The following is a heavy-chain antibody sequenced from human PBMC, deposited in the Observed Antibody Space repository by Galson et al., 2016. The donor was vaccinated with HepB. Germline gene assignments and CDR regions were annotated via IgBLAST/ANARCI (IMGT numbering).Heavy chain of an antibody. CDR2: IKPHSGGT. V-gene: IGHV1-2*02. J-gene: IGHJ6*02. Sequence: SVKVSCKASGYSFTGYFIHWVRQAPGQGLEWMGLIKPHSGGTKYAQKFQGRVTLTRDTSSSTVYMELTILRSDDTAVYFCAREFNRHTVTTFYYYGMDVWGQGTTVTVSS. CDR3: AREFNRHTVTTFYYYGMDV. D-gene: IGHD4-17*01. CDR1: GYSFTGYF.